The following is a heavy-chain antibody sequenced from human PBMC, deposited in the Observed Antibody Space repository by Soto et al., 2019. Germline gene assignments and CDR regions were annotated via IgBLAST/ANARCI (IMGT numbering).Heavy chain of an antibody. CDR2: IYYSGST. CDR1: GGSISSYY. CDR3: ARESSPTVRAFDY. V-gene: IGHV4-59*01. J-gene: IGHJ4*02. D-gene: IGHD3-10*02. Sequence: ASETLSLTCTVSGGSISSYYWSWIRQPPGKGLEWIGYIYYSGSTNYNPSLKSRVTISVDTSKNQFSLKLSSVTAADTAVYYCARESSPTVRAFDYWGQGTLVTVSS.